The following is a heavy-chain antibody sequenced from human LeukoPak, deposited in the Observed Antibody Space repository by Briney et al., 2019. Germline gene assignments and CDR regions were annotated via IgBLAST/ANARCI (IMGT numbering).Heavy chain of an antibody. V-gene: IGHV4-59*12. CDR1: GGSISSSY. Sequence: SETLSLTCTVSGGSISSSYWSWIRQPPGKGLEWIGYIYHSGDTNSNPSLKSRVTISMDTSKNQFSLKLSSVTAADAAVYYCALYDSSGYYSRWGQGTLVTVSS. CDR3: ALYDSSGYYSR. J-gene: IGHJ4*02. D-gene: IGHD3-22*01. CDR2: IYHSGDT.